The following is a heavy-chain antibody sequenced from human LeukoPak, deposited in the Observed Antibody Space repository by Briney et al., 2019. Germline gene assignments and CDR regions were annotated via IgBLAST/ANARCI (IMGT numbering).Heavy chain of an antibody. CDR1: GFTFSSYS. V-gene: IGHV3-23*01. Sequence: GGSLRLSCVASGFTFSSYSMTWVRQTPEKGLEWVAAISSSVGSTYYADSVKGRFTISRDNSKNTLYLQMNNLGADDTAVYYCAKKPNRSGWYQDYWGQGTLVIVSS. CDR3: AKKPNRSGWYQDY. J-gene: IGHJ4*02. CDR2: ISSSVGST. D-gene: IGHD6-19*01.